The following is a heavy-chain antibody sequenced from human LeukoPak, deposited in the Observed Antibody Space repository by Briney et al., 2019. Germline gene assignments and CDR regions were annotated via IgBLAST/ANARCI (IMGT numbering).Heavy chain of an antibody. Sequence: ASVKVSCKASGYTFTSYGISWVRQAPGQGLEWVGWISAYNGNTNYAQKLQGRVTMTTDTSTSTAYMELRSLRSDDTAVYYCARSYGSGQYNWFDPWGQGTLVTVSS. J-gene: IGHJ5*02. D-gene: IGHD3-10*01. CDR1: GYTFTSYG. CDR3: ARSYGSGQYNWFDP. CDR2: ISAYNGNT. V-gene: IGHV1-18*01.